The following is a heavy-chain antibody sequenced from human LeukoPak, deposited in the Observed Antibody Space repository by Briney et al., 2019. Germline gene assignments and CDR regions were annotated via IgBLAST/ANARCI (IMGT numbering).Heavy chain of an antibody. J-gene: IGHJ4*02. CDR2: INPSGGST. Sequence: ASVKVSCKASGYTFTSYYIHWVRQAPGQGLEWVGIINPSGGSTSYAQKFQGRVTVTRDTSTSTVYMEMSSLTSEDTAVYYCARDFRRFSDSSGYYNYWGQGTLVTVSS. CDR1: GYTFTSYY. CDR3: ARDFRRFSDSSGYYNY. D-gene: IGHD3-22*01. V-gene: IGHV1-46*01.